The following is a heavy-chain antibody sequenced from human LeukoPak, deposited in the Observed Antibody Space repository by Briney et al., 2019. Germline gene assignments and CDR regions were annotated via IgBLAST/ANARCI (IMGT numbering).Heavy chain of an antibody. CDR3: ARGHYYDSSSHAFDI. V-gene: IGHV3-53*01. Sequence: GGSLRLSCAASGFTVSSNYMSWVRQAPGKGLEWVSVIYSGGSTYYADSVKGRFTISRDNSKNTLYLQMNSLRAEDTAVYYCARGHYYDSSSHAFDIWGQGTMVTVSS. D-gene: IGHD3-22*01. J-gene: IGHJ3*02. CDR1: GFTVSSNY. CDR2: IYSGGST.